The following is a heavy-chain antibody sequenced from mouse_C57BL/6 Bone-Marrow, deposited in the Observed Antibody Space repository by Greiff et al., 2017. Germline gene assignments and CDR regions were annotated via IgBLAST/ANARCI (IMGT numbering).Heavy chain of an antibody. J-gene: IGHJ3*01. CDR3: ASSSRAWFAY. D-gene: IGHD1-1*01. CDR2: IYPGDGAT. Sequence: QVQLQQSGPELVKPGASVTISCKASGYAFSSSWMNWVKQRPGKGLEWIGRIYPGDGATNYNGKFKGKATLTADKSSSTAYMQLSSLTSEDSAVYFCASSSRAWFAYWGQGTLVTVSA. CDR1: GYAFSSSW. V-gene: IGHV1-82*01.